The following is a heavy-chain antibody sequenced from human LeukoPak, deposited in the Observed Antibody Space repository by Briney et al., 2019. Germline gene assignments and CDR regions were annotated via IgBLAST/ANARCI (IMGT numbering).Heavy chain of an antibody. J-gene: IGHJ1*01. V-gene: IGHV4-59*12. CDR3: ARGRMITFGGVIVKGFQH. D-gene: IGHD3-16*02. Sequence: PSETLSLTCTVSGGSISSYYWSWIRQPPGKGLEWIGYIYYSGSTNYNPSLKSRVTISVDTSKNQFSLKLSSVTAADTAVYYCARGRMITFGGVIVKGFQHWGQGTLVTVSS. CDR1: GGSISSYY. CDR2: IYYSGST.